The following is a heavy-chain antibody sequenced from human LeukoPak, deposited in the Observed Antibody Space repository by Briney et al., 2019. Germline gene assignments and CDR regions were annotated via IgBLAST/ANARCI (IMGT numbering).Heavy chain of an antibody. CDR1: GFSFHYYA. J-gene: IGHJ5*02. V-gene: IGHV3-23*01. Sequence: GRSLRLSCAASGFSFHYYAMSWVRQAPGKGLEWVSAISGSGGSTYYADSVKGRFTISRDNSKNTLYLQMNSLRAEDTTVYYCAKGKEHSSSWAHWFDPWGQGTLVTVSS. D-gene: IGHD6-13*01. CDR3: AKGKEHSSSWAHWFDP. CDR2: ISGSGGST.